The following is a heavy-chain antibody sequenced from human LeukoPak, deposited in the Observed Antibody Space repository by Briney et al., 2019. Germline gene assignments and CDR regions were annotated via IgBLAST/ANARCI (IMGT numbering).Heavy chain of an antibody. CDR1: GFTFSSYW. D-gene: IGHD6-19*01. Sequence: GGSLRLSCAASGFTFSSYWMSWVRQAPGKGLEWVANIKQDGSEKYYVDSVKGRFTISRDNAKNSLYLQMNSLRAEDTAVYYCARDESGWSVFHGCWGQGTLVTVSS. CDR2: IKQDGSEK. J-gene: IGHJ4*02. CDR3: ARDESGWSVFHGC. V-gene: IGHV3-7*01.